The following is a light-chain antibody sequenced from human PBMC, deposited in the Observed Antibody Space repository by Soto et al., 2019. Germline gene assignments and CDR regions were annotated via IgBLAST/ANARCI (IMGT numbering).Light chain of an antibody. V-gene: IGKV1-33*01. CDR2: DAS. CDR3: QQYDGLPT. CDR1: QDISNY. Sequence: DIQMTHSPSSLPASVGDRVTITCQASQDISNYLNWYQQKPGKAPKVLIYDASNLGTGVPSRFSGSGSGTDFTFSISSLQPEDVATYYCQQYDGLPTFGQGTRLEIK. J-gene: IGKJ5*01.